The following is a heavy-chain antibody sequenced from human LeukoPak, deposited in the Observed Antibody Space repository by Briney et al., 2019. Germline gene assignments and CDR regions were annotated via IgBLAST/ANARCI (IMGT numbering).Heavy chain of an antibody. J-gene: IGHJ4*02. V-gene: IGHV3-7*03. CDR3: ARSIPYGTTWYGRSDY. CDR2: IKPDGTTK. Sequence: GGSLRLSCSASGFTFSTYWMSWVRQAPGKGLEWAANIKPDGTTKFYVDSVKGRFTISRDNALNSLYLQMNSLRAEDTAIYYCARSIPYGTTWYGRSDYWGQGTLVTVPS. CDR1: GFTFSTYW. D-gene: IGHD6-13*01.